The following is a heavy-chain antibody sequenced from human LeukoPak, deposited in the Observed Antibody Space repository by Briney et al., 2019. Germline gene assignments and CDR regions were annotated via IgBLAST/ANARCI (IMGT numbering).Heavy chain of an antibody. Sequence: SETLSLTCAVYGGSFSGYYWSWIRQPPGKGLEWIGEINHSGSTNYNPSPKSRVTISVDTSKNQFSLKLSSVTAADTAVYYCASAPDGVVAAFDYWGQGALVTVSS. J-gene: IGHJ4*02. CDR3: ASAPDGVVAAFDY. CDR2: INHSGST. V-gene: IGHV4-34*01. CDR1: GGSFSGYY. D-gene: IGHD2-15*01.